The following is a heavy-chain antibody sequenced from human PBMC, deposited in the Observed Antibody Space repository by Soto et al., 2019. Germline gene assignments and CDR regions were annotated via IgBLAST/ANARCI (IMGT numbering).Heavy chain of an antibody. D-gene: IGHD1-26*01. J-gene: IGHJ4*02. CDR2: IKEDGSEK. CDR1: GFTFSSYW. Sequence: HPGGSLRLSCVASGFTFSSYWMNWVRQAPGKGLEWVANIKEDGSEKYYVDSVKGRFTISRDNAKSSLYLQMDSLRAEDTAVYYCARDSILTGSQLSFDYWGQGTLVTVSS. CDR3: ARDSILTGSQLSFDY. V-gene: IGHV3-7*05.